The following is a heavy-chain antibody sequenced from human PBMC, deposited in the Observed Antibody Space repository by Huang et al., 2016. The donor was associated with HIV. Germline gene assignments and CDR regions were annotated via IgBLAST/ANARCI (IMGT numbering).Heavy chain of an antibody. CDR2: IAWDSDRV. CDR1: GFTFDDFS. CDR3: AHLPEPSSPWTDY. V-gene: IGHV3-9*01. J-gene: IGHJ4*02. Sequence: EVHLVESGGGLVKPGRSLRLSFGASGFTFDDFSMHWVRQRPGKGLEYVSGIAWDSDRVFYAASVKGRFTISRDNAKNSLYMQMNSLRVEDTALYYCAHLPEPSSPWTDYWGQGTLVTVSS. D-gene: IGHD1-1*01.